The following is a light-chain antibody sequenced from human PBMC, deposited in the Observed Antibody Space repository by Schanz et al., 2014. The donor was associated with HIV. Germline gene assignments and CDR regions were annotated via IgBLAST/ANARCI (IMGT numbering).Light chain of an antibody. Sequence: EIVLTQSPGTLSLSPGERATLSCRASQSVSSSYFAWYQQKPGQAPRLLIYGASSRATGIPDRFSGSGSGTEFTLTISSLQPEDSATYYCQQANSFPFTFGPGTKVEI. CDR1: QSVSSSY. J-gene: IGKJ3*01. CDR2: GAS. CDR3: QQANSFPFT. V-gene: IGKV3-20*01.